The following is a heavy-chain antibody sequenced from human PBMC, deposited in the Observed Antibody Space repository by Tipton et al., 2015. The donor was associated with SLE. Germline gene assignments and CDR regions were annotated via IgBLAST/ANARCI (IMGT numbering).Heavy chain of an antibody. J-gene: IGHJ4*02. Sequence: SLRLSCTASGFTFRDYYMSWIRQAPGKGLEWVSYISLSGSTIYYADSVKGRFTISRDNAKNSLYLQMNSLRAEDTAVYYCSSVRYCSGGSCPYYFDYWGQGTLVTVSS. CDR2: ISLSGSTI. V-gene: IGHV3-11*04. D-gene: IGHD2-15*01. CDR3: SSVRYCSGGSCPYYFDY. CDR1: GFTFRDYY.